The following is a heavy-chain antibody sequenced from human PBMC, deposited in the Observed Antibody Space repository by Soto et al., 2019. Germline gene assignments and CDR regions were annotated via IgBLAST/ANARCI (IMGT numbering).Heavy chain of an antibody. V-gene: IGHV3-43D*04. Sequence: PGGSLRLSCAASGFTFDDYAMHWVRQAPGKGLEWVSLISWDGGSTYYADSVKGRFTISRDNSKNSLYLQMNSLRAEDTALYYWAKDRAGSTSCCHYYYYGMDVWGQGTTVTVSS. D-gene: IGHD2-2*01. J-gene: IGHJ6*02. CDR2: ISWDGGST. CDR3: AKDRAGSTSCCHYYYYGMDV. CDR1: GFTFDDYA.